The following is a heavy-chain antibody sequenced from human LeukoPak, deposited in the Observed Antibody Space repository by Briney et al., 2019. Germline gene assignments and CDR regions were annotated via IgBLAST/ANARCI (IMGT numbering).Heavy chain of an antibody. J-gene: IGHJ6*03. CDR1: GFTLSSYG. V-gene: IGHV3-30*02. CDR2: IRYDGSNK. CDR3: ARLRYHDFWSGYWKYYYYMDV. Sequence: GGSLRLSCAASGFTLSSYGMHWVRQAPGKGLEWVAFIRYDGSNKYYVDSVKGRFTISRDNSKNTLYLQMNSLRAEDTAVYYCARLRYHDFWSGYWKYYYYMDVWGKGTTVTVSS. D-gene: IGHD3-3*01.